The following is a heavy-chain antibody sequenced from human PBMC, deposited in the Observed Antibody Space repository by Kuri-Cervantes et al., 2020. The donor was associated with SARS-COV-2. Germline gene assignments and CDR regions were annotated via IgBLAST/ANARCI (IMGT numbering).Heavy chain of an antibody. D-gene: IGHD3-22*01. J-gene: IGHJ6*03. V-gene: IGHV3-7*01. CDR3: ARIGSSGPASRYYYYYYMDV. Sequence: GESLKISCAASGFTFSSYWMSWVRQAPGKGLEWVANIKQDGSEKYYVDSVKGRFTISRDNAKNSLYLQMNSLRAEDTAVYYCARIGSSGPASRYYYYYYMDVWGKGTTVTVSS. CDR1: GFTFSSYW. CDR2: IKQDGSEK.